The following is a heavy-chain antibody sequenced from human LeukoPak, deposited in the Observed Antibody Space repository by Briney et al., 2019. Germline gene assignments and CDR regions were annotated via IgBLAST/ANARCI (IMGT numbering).Heavy chain of an antibody. D-gene: IGHD3-3*01. CDR3: ARDRYYDFWSGYLNWYFDL. CDR2: IYTSGST. J-gene: IGHJ2*01. CDR1: GGSISSYY. Sequence: SETLCLTCTVSGGSISSYYWSWIRQPAGKGLEWIGRIYTSGSTNYNPSLKSRVTMSVDTSKDQFSLKLSSVTAADTAVYYCARDRYYDFWSGYLNWYFDLWGRGTLVTVSS. V-gene: IGHV4-4*07.